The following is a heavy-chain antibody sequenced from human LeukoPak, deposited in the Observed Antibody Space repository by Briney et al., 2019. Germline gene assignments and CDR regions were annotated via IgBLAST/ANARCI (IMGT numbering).Heavy chain of an antibody. CDR2: IYYSGST. CDR3: ARVSSMVREDAFDI. CDR1: GGSISSYY. V-gene: IGHV4-59*01. Sequence: SETLSLTCTVSGGSISSYYWSWIRQPPGKGLEWIGYIYYSGSTNYNPSLKSRVTISVDTSKNQFSLKLSSVTAADTAVYYCARVSSMVREDAFDIRGQGTMVTVSS. J-gene: IGHJ3*02. D-gene: IGHD3-10*01.